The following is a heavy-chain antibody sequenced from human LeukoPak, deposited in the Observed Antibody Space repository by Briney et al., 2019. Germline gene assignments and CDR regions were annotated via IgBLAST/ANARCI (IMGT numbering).Heavy chain of an antibody. Sequence: SGTLSLTCTVSGGSVSSGTYYWSWIRQPPGKGLEWIGSMHYTGSTDYNASLKSRVTIFVDTSKNQLFLNLRAVTAADTALYYCARIEKRAYYFDYWGQGTLVTVSS. CDR2: MHYTGST. CDR3: ARIEKRAYYFDY. V-gene: IGHV4-39*01. J-gene: IGHJ4*02. CDR1: GGSVSSGTYY.